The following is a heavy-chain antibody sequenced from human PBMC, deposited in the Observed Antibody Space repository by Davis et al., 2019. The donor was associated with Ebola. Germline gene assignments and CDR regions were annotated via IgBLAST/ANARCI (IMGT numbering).Heavy chain of an antibody. D-gene: IGHD6-19*01. Sequence: AASVKVSCKASGYTFTSFAMHWVRQAPGQRLEWMGWINAGNGNTNYAQKFQGWVTMTRDTSISTAYMELSRLRSDDTAVYYCARGRKLSSGWLNWFDPWGQGTLVTVSS. CDR3: ARGRKLSSGWLNWFDP. J-gene: IGHJ5*02. CDR1: GYTFTSFA. V-gene: IGHV1-3*01. CDR2: INAGNGNT.